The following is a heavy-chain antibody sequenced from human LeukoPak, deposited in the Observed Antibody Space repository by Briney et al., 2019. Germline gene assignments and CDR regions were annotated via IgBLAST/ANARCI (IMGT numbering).Heavy chain of an antibody. CDR2: IYHSGST. CDR1: AYSIISGYY. CDR3: ARPKIGYSYVDAFDI. D-gene: IGHD5-18*01. V-gene: IGHV4-38-2*01. Sequence: SETLSLTCAVSAYSIISGYYWGWIRQPPGKGLEWIGSIYHSGSTYYNPSLKSRVTISVDTSKNQFSLKLSSVTAADTAVYYCARPKIGYSYVDAFDIWGQGTMVTVSS. J-gene: IGHJ3*02.